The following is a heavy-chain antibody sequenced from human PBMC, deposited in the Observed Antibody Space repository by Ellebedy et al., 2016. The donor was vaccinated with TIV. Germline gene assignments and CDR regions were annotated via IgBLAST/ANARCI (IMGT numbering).Heavy chain of an antibody. J-gene: IGHJ6*03. CDR2: INPNSGGA. V-gene: IGHV1-2*02. CDR3: ARFSRSRAPDYYYYMDV. CDR1: GYTFTNYY. Sequence: ASVKVSXKASGYTFTNYYIHWVRQAPGQGLEWMGWINPNSGGAYSAQKFQGRVTMTRDTSISTAYMELSRLRSDDTAVYYCARFSRSRAPDYYYYMDVWGKGTTVTVSS.